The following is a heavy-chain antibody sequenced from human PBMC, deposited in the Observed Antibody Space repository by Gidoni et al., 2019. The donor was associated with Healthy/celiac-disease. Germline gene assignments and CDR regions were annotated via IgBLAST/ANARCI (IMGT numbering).Heavy chain of an antibody. Sequence: QLQLQESGPGLVKPSETLSLTCTVPGGSISSISYDWGWLRQPPGKVLEWIGSIYYSGSTYYNPSLKSRVTISVDTSKNQFSLKLSSVTAADTAVYYCARGEYYDILTGYRGGFDYWGQGTLVTVSS. D-gene: IGHD3-9*01. CDR2: IYYSGST. CDR3: ARGEYYDILTGYRGGFDY. J-gene: IGHJ4*02. V-gene: IGHV4-39*01. CDR1: GGSISSISYD.